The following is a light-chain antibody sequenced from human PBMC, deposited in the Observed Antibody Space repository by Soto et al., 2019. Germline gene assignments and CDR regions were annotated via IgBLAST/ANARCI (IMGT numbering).Light chain of an antibody. CDR2: DAS. CDR3: QQRSIWPT. J-gene: IGKJ5*01. CDR1: QSVSNF. V-gene: IGKV3-11*01. Sequence: EIVLTQSPATLSLSPGERATLSCRASQSVSNFLAWYQQKPGQAPRLLIYDASSRATGIPARFSGSGSGTEFTLTISSLEPDDFAVYYCQQRSIWPTFGQGTRLEIK.